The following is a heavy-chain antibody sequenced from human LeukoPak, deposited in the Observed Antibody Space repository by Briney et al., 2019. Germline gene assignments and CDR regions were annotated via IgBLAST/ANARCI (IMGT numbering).Heavy chain of an antibody. D-gene: IGHD3-16*01. V-gene: IGHV3-23*01. CDR3: AKDDAWGRYKD. CDR2: ISGSGDST. J-gene: IGHJ1*01. CDR1: GFTFSNYA. Sequence: PGGSLRLSCAASGFTFSNYAMRWVRQAPGKGLEWVSGISGSGDSTYYADSVKGRFTISRDNSKNTRYLQMNSLRGDDTAVYYCAKDDAWGRYKDWGQGTLVTVSS.